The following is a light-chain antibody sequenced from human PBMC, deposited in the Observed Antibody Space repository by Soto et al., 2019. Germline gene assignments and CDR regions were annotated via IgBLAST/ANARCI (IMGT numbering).Light chain of an antibody. J-gene: IGKJ1*01. Sequence: DIQMTQSPSTLSASVGDRVTITCRASQSISSWLAWYQQKPGKAPNLLIYDAPSLESGAPSRFSGSGSGTEFTLTISSLQPDDFATYYCQQYNNYPWTFGQGTKVEIK. CDR2: DAP. CDR1: QSISSW. V-gene: IGKV1-5*01. CDR3: QQYNNYPWT.